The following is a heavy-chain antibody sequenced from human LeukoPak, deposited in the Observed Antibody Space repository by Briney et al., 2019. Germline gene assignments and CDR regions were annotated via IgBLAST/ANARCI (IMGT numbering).Heavy chain of an antibody. J-gene: IGHJ4*02. CDR1: GFTVSSNY. V-gene: IGHV3-66*01. Sequence: PGGSLRLSCAASGFTVSSNYMSWVRQAPGKGLEWVSVIYSGGSTYYADSVKGRFTISRDNSKNTLYLQMNSLRAEDTAVYYCARGLREGDIPIFDYWGQGTLVTVSS. D-gene: IGHD3-16*01. CDR3: ARGLREGDIPIFDY. CDR2: IYSGGST.